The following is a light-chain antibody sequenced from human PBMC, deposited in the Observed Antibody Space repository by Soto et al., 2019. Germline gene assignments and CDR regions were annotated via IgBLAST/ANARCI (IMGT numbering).Light chain of an antibody. CDR2: EVS. J-gene: IGLJ1*01. V-gene: IGLV2-14*01. CDR3: SSYKSSSTLV. CDR1: SSDVGGYNY. Sequence: QSVLTQPASVSGSPGQSITISCTGTSSDVGGYNYVSRYQQHPGKAPKLMIYEVSNRPSGVSNRFSGSKSGNTASLTISGLQAEDEADYYSSSYKSSSTLVFGTGTKV.